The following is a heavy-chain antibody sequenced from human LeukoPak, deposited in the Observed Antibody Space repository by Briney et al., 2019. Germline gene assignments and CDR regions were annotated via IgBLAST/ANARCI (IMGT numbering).Heavy chain of an antibody. D-gene: IGHD5-18*01. V-gene: IGHV3-30*18. CDR2: ISYDGSNK. J-gene: IGHJ6*03. CDR1: GFTCSSYG. CDR3: AKGAHSFGYDDVYYYYMDV. Sequence: GGSLRLSCAASGFTCSSYGMHWVRQAPGKGLEWVAVISYDGSNKYYADSVKGRFTISRDNSKNTLYLQMNSLRAEDTAVYYCAKGAHSFGYDDVYYYYMDVWGKGTTVTVSS.